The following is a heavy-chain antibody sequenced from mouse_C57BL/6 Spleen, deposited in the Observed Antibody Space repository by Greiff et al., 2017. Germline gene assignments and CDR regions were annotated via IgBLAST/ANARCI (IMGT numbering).Heavy chain of an antibody. CDR1: GYTFTSYW. CDR3: ARCGSPTSYFPY. J-gene: IGHJ2*01. V-gene: IGHV1-61*01. CDR2: IYPSDSET. D-gene: IGHD6-1*01. Sequence: QVQLQQPGAELVRPGSSVKMSCKASGYTFTSYWMDWVKQRPGQGLEWIGNIYPSDSETHYNQKFKDKATLTVDKSSSTAYMQLSSLTSEDPAVYYCARCGSPTSYFPYWGPATTHPLSS.